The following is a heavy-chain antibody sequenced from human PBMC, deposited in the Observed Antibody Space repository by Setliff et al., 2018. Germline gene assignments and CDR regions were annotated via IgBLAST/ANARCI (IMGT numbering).Heavy chain of an antibody. V-gene: IGHV4-34*01. D-gene: IGHD2-8*02. CDR3: TVYNTGSSKDHY. Sequence: SETLSLTCAVYGGSFSGYYWSWVRQPPGKGLEWIGEINHSGSTNYNPSLKSRVTISVDTSKNQFSLKLSSVTAADTALYYCTVYNTGSSKDHYWGQGTPVTVSS. CDR2: INHSGST. CDR1: GGSFSGYY. J-gene: IGHJ4*02.